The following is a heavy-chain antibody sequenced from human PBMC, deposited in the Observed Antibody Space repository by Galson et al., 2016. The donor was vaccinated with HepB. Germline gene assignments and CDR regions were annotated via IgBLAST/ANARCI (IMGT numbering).Heavy chain of an antibody. Sequence: SLRLSCAASGFIFSRYSMNWVRQAPGKGLEWVSYIVSGSDTIYYADSVKGRFTISRDDSKNTLYLQMDSLRDEDTAVYFCARASISHFDFWGQGILVTVSS. CDR3: ARASISHFDF. J-gene: IGHJ4*02. V-gene: IGHV3-48*02. CDR1: GFIFSRYS. CDR2: IVSGSDTI.